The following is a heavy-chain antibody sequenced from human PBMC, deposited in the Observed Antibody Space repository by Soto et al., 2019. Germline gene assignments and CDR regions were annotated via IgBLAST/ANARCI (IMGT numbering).Heavy chain of an antibody. CDR1: GYTFTSYY. CDR3: ARDQEPSTLYYDYYYMDV. V-gene: IGHV1-46*03. CDR2: INPSGGST. Sequence: QVHLVQSGAEVKKPGASVTVSCKASGYTFTSYYIHWVRQAPGQGLEWMGIINPSGGSTSYAQKLQGRVTMTRETSTSTVYMEVSGLRSEETAVYYCARDQEPSTLYYDYYYMDVWGKGTTVTVSS. J-gene: IGHJ6*03.